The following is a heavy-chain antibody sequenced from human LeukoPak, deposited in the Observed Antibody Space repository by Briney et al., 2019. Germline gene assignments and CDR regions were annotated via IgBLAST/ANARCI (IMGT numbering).Heavy chain of an antibody. CDR3: AKDPLNYYDSSAFFDY. J-gene: IGHJ4*02. CDR1: GFTFSSYS. D-gene: IGHD3-22*01. V-gene: IGHV3-23*01. CDR2: ISGSGGST. Sequence: GGSLRLSCAASGFTFSSYSMNWVRQAPGKGLEWVSAISGSGGSTYYADSVKGRFTISRDNSKNTLYLQMNSLRAEDTAVYYCAKDPLNYYDSSAFFDYWGQGTLVTVSS.